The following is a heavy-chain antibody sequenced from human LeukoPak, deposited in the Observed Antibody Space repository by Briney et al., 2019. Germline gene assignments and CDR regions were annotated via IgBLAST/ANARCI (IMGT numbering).Heavy chain of an antibody. J-gene: IGHJ4*02. CDR2: ISYDGSNK. CDR1: GFTFSSYA. D-gene: IGHD1-26*01. Sequence: QSGGSLRLSCAASGFTFSSYAMHWVRQAPGKGLEWVAVISYDGSNKYYADSVKGRFTISRDNSKNTLYLQMNSLRAEDTAVYYCARDFGWEPQGPFDYWGQGTLVTVSS. CDR3: ARDFGWEPQGPFDY. V-gene: IGHV3-30*04.